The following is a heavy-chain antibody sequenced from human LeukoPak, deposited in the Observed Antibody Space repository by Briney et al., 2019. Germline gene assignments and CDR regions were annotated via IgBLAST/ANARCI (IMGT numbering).Heavy chain of an antibody. CDR1: GFTFSSYW. D-gene: IGHD3-10*01. Sequence: SGGSLRLSCAASGFTFSSYWMHWVRPAPGKGLVWVSRINSDGSSTSYADSVKGRFTITRDNSKNMLYLQMNSLRAEDTAVYYCAKDHAYYCSGSYYLDWGQGTLVTVSS. V-gene: IGHV3-74*01. CDR2: INSDGSST. J-gene: IGHJ4*02. CDR3: AKDHAYYCSGSYYLD.